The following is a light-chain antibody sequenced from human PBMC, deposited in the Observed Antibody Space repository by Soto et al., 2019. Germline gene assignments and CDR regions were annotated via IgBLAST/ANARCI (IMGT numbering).Light chain of an antibody. CDR2: AAS. J-gene: IGKJ4*01. V-gene: IGKV1-39*01. CDR3: QQSYRTPPT. Sequence: DLQMTQSPSSLSASVGDRVTITCRASQSISSYLNWYQQKPGKAPKLLIYAASSLQSGVPSRFSGSGSGTDFTLTISSLQPEDFATYYCQQSYRTPPTFGGGTKVEIK. CDR1: QSISSY.